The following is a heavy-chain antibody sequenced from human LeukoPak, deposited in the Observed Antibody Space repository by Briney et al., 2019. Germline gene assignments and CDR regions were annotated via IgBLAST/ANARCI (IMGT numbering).Heavy chain of an antibody. D-gene: IGHD3-9*01. Sequence: ASVKVSCKASEYTFTAYYMHWVRQAPGQGLEWMGWINPNSGGTNYAQKFQGRVTMTRDTSISTAYMELSRLTSDDTAVYYCARNVDWLPAFDIWGQGTMVTVSS. J-gene: IGHJ3*02. CDR1: EYTFTAYY. CDR3: ARNVDWLPAFDI. CDR2: INPNSGGT. V-gene: IGHV1-2*02.